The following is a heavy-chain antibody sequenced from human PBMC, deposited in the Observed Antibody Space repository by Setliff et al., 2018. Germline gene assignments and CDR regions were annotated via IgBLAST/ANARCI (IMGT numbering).Heavy chain of an antibody. CDR2: ISSGGDTI. D-gene: IGHD2-21*01. Sequence: LRLSCGASGFNFGTYNMNWVRQAPGKRLEWISYISSGGDTIYYADSVKGRFTVSRDNAKNSLYLEMNGVTAEDTAVYFCAKALFGAMGYCDYWGLGTLVTVSS. CDR1: GFNFGTYN. J-gene: IGHJ4*02. CDR3: AKALFGAMGYCDY. V-gene: IGHV3-48*03.